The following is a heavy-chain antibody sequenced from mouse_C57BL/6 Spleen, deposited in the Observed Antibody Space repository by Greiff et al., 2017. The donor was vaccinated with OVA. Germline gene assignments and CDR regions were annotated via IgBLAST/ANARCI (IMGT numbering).Heavy chain of an antibody. CDR1: GYTFTDYY. D-gene: IGHD1-1*01. Sequence: VQLQQSGPELVKPGASVKISCKASGYTFTDYYMNWVKQSHGKSLEWIGDINPNNGGTSYNQKFKGKATLTVDKSSSTAYMELRSLTSEDSAVYYCARGVFITTAYFDYWGQGTTLTVSS. J-gene: IGHJ2*01. CDR3: ARGVFITTAYFDY. V-gene: IGHV1-26*01. CDR2: INPNNGGT.